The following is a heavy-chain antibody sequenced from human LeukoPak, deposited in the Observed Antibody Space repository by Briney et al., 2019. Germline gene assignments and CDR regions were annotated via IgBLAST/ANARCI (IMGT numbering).Heavy chain of an antibody. J-gene: IGHJ4*02. D-gene: IGHD6-6*01. CDR3: SSWGSTPGVSSDDY. Sequence: PGGSLRLSCAASEFTINDAWISWVRQAPGKGLEWVGRIKSKTDGGTTEYAAPVEGRFTISRDDSKNTLYLQMNSLKTEDTAMYYCSSWGSTPGVSSDDYWGQGTLVTVSS. CDR2: IKSKTDGGTT. V-gene: IGHV3-15*01. CDR1: EFTINDAW.